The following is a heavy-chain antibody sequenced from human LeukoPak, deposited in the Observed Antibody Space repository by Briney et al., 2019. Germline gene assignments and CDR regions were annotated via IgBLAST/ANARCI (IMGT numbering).Heavy chain of an antibody. CDR3: AKGDTPMVRRYYFDY. CDR2: ISGSGGST. Sequence: GGSLRLSCAASGFTFSSYAMSWVRQAPGKGLEWVSAISGSGGSTYYADYEKGRFTISRDNSKNTLYLQMNSLRAEDTAVYYCAKGDTPMVRRYYFDYWGQGTLITVSS. CDR1: GFTFSSYA. V-gene: IGHV3-23*01. J-gene: IGHJ4*02. D-gene: IGHD5-18*01.